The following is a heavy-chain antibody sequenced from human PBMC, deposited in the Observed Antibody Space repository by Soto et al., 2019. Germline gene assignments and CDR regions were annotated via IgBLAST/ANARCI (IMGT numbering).Heavy chain of an antibody. J-gene: IGHJ6*02. D-gene: IGHD2-15*01. CDR2: IYYSGST. CDR1: GGSISSSSYY. CDR3: ARPCSGGSCYATFGYYGMDV. V-gene: IGHV4-39*01. Sequence: SETLSLTCTVSGGSISSSSYYWGWIRQPPGKGQDWIGSIYYSGSTYYNPSLKSRVTISVDTSKNQFSLKLSSVTAADTAVYYCARPCSGGSCYATFGYYGMDVWGQGTTVTVSS.